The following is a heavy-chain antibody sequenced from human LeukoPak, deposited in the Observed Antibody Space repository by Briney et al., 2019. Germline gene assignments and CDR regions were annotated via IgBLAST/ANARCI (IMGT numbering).Heavy chain of an antibody. J-gene: IGHJ4*02. D-gene: IGHD3-3*01. Sequence: SETLSLTCSVSGGSISTYYWSWIRQSAGKGLEWIGRIYKSGSSNYNPSLKSRVSMSVDSSKNHFSLNLTSVTAADTAVYYCARQATIFGVVIIRDYFDYWGQGTLVTVSS. V-gene: IGHV4-4*07. CDR2: IYKSGSS. CDR1: GGSISTYY. CDR3: ARQATIFGVVIIRDYFDY.